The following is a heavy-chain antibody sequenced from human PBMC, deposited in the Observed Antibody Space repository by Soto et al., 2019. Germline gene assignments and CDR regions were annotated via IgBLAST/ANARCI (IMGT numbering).Heavy chain of an antibody. CDR1: GGSISSDY. CDR3: ARRLGPRSRFDP. Sequence: SLTCTVSGGSISSDYWTWIRQPPGKGLEWIGYIYYSGSAHYNPSLKSRVTISVDTSKKQFSLKLSSVTAADTAVYYCARRLGPRSRFDPWGQGTLVTVSS. J-gene: IGHJ5*02. CDR2: IYYSGSA. V-gene: IGHV4-30-4*08. D-gene: IGHD3-16*01.